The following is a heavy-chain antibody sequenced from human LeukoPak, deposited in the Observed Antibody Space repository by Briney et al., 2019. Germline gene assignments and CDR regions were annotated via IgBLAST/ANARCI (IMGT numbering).Heavy chain of an antibody. D-gene: IGHD6-13*01. CDR3: AKESYSTSWQLDS. Sequence: GGSLRLSCAASGFTFSIYGMHWVRQAPGKGLEWVAVISYDGSNKYYADSVKGRFTISRDNSKNTLYLQMNSLRAEDTAVYYCAKESYSTSWQLDSWGQGTLVTVSS. CDR1: GFTFSIYG. V-gene: IGHV3-30*18. CDR2: ISYDGSNK. J-gene: IGHJ4*02.